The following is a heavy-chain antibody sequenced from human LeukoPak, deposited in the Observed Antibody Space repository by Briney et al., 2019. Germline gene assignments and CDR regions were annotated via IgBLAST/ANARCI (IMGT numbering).Heavy chain of an antibody. CDR3: ARDLIPGDNWFDP. CDR2: IYYSGST. Sequence: PSETLSLTCTVSGGSIGSYYWSWIRQPPGKGLEWIGYIYYSGSTNYNPSLKSRVTISVDTSKNQFSLKLSSVTAADTAVYYCARDLIPGDNWFDPWGQGTLVTVSS. CDR1: GGSIGSYY. D-gene: IGHD2-2*02. J-gene: IGHJ5*02. V-gene: IGHV4-59*01.